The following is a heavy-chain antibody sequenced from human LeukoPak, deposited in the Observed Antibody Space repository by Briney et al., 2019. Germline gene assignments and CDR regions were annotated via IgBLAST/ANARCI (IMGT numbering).Heavy chain of an antibody. CDR1: GFTFSNYG. V-gene: IGHV3-30*02. CDR2: IRYDGSNK. CDR3: ATGCRYGATGYYYYYMDV. J-gene: IGHJ6*03. Sequence: GGSLRLSCAASGFTFSNYGMHWVRQAPGKGLEWVAFIRYDGSNKYYADSVKGRFTISRDNAKNSLYLQMNSPRAEDTALYYCATGCRYGATGYYYYYMDVWGKGTTVTVSS. D-gene: IGHD1-26*01.